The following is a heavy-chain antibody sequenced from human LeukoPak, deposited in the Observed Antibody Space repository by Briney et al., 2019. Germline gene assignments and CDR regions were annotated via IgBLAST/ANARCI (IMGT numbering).Heavy chain of an antibody. V-gene: IGHV1-2*02. CDR1: GYTFTGYY. Sequence: ASVKVSCKASGYTFTGYYMHWVRQAPGQGLEWMGWINPGSGATNCAQKLQGRVTMTTDTSTSTAYMELRSLRSDDTAVYYCARVGGLRYFDWPFSPYYYYMDVWGKGTTVTVSS. CDR3: ARVGGLRYFDWPFSPYYYYMDV. J-gene: IGHJ6*03. CDR2: INPGSGAT. D-gene: IGHD3-9*01.